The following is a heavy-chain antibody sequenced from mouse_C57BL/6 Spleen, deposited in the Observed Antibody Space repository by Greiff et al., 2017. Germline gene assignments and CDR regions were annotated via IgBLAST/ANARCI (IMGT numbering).Heavy chain of an antibody. J-gene: IGHJ4*01. V-gene: IGHV7-3*01. CDR1: GFTFTDYY. CDR2: IRNKANGYTT. Sequence: EVMLVESGGGLVQPGGSLSLSCAASGFTFTDYYMSWVRQPPGKALEWLGFIRNKANGYTTEYSASVKGRFTISRDNSQIILYLPMHALRAEDTATFCCVSHLAYYVDYAMDYWVQGTSVTVSS. CDR3: VSHLAYYVDYAMDY. D-gene: IGHD1-1*01.